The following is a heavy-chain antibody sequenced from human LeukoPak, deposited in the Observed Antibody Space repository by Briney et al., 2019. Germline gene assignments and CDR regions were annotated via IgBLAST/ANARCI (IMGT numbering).Heavy chain of an antibody. D-gene: IGHD2-21*02. CDR1: GGSFSGYY. CDR3: AGAAAYCGGDCYSEDY. CDR2: INHSGST. V-gene: IGHV4-34*01. J-gene: IGHJ4*02. Sequence: SETLSLTCAVYGGSFSGYYWSWIRQPPGKGLEWIGEINHSGSTNYNPSLKSRVTISVDTSKNQFSLKLSSVTAADTAVYYCAGAAAYCGGDCYSEDYWGQGTLVTVSS.